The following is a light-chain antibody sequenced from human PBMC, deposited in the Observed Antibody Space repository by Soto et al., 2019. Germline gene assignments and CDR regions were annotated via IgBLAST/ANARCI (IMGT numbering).Light chain of an antibody. V-gene: IGKV3-20*01. CDR3: QQYGSSPWT. J-gene: IGKJ1*01. Sequence: EIVLTQSPVTLSLSPGERATLSCRASRSVSTYLAWYQQKPGQVPRLLIYDASKRATGIPARFSGSGSGTDFTLTISRLEPEDFAVYYCQQYGSSPWTFGQGTKVDIK. CDR1: RSVSTY. CDR2: DAS.